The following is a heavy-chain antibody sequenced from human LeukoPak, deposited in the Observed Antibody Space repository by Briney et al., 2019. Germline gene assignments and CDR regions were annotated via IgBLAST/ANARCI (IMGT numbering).Heavy chain of an antibody. V-gene: IGHV4-34*01. D-gene: IGHD3-9*01. J-gene: IGHJ4*02. Sequence: SETLSLTCAVYGGSFSGYYWSWIRQPPGKGLEWIGEINHSGSTNYNPSLKSRVTISVDTSKNQFSLKLSSVTAADAAVYYCARGGLRYFDWLLQEFDYWGQGTLVTVSS. CDR2: INHSGST. CDR3: ARGGLRYFDWLLQEFDY. CDR1: GGSFSGYY.